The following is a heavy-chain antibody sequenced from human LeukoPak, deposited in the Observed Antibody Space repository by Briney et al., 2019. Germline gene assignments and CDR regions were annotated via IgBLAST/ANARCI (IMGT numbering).Heavy chain of an antibody. CDR1: GFTFSSYW. CDR3: ARGSDYDFWSDLEYFQH. CDR2: IKQDGSEK. Sequence: PGGSLRLSCAASGFTFSSYWMSWVRQAPGKGLEWVANIKQDGSEKYYVDSVKGRFTISRDNAKNSLYLQMNSLRAEDTAVYYCARGSDYDFWSDLEYFQHWGQGTLVTVSS. D-gene: IGHD3-3*01. V-gene: IGHV3-7*01. J-gene: IGHJ1*01.